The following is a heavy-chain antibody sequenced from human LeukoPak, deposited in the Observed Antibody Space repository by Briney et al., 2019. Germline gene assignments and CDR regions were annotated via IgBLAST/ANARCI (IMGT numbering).Heavy chain of an antibody. CDR3: AREGGEDYDSSGYYLVY. V-gene: IGHV1-46*03. J-gene: IGHJ4*02. D-gene: IGHD3-22*01. Sequence: ASVKVSCKASGYTFTSYYMHWVRQAPGQGLEWMGIINPSGGSTSYAQKFQGRVTVTRDTSTSTVFMELSSLRSEDTAVYYCAREGGEDYDSSGYYLVYWGQGTLVTVSS. CDR1: GYTFTSYY. CDR2: INPSGGST.